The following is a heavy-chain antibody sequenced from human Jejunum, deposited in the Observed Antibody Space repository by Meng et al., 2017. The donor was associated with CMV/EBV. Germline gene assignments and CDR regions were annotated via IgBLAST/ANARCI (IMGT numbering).Heavy chain of an antibody. Sequence: LSLTCTGSGGSISSSIHYWTWIRQPPGKGLEWIGSGSTYYNPSLKSRVTISVDTSKNQFSLMLTSVTAADTAVYYCVDYSSSYGWFDPWGQGTLVTVSS. J-gene: IGHJ5*02. CDR1: GGSISSSIHY. V-gene: IGHV4-39*01. CDR3: VDYSSSYGWFDP. CDR2: GST. D-gene: IGHD6-6*01.